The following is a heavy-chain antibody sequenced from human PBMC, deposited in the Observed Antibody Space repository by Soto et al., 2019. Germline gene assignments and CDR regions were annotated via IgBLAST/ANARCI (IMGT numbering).Heavy chain of an antibody. V-gene: IGHV3-30*18. CDR3: AKGLLAIVGTTLPRDAFNI. CDR2: ISHDGSYK. D-gene: IGHD1-26*01. Sequence: GGSLRLPCAASGFSFTTYVMHWVRQAPGKGLEWVAVISHDGSYKYYGDAVKGRFTISRDTSKNAVYLEMNSLRPEGTAVYYCAKGLLAIVGTTLPRDAFNIWGQGTMVTVSS. CDR1: GFSFTTYV. J-gene: IGHJ3*02.